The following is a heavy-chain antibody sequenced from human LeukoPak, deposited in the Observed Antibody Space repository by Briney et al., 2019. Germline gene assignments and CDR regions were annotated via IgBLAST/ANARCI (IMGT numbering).Heavy chain of an antibody. CDR2: INHSGST. J-gene: IGHJ4*02. CDR3: AREANYDSSGYLY. V-gene: IGHV4-34*01. Sequence: SETLSLTCAVYGGSFSGYYWSWIRQPPGKGLEWIGEINHSGSTNYIPSLKSRVTISVDTSENQFSLKLSSVTAADTAVYYCAREANYDSSGYLYWGQGTLVTVSS. CDR1: GGSFSGYY. D-gene: IGHD3-22*01.